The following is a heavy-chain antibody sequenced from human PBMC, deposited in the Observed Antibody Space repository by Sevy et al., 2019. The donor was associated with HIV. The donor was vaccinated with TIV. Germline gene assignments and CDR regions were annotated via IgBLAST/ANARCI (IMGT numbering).Heavy chain of an antibody. CDR3: ARRGYYDSSGYYTYGMDV. D-gene: IGHD3-22*01. CDR2: IYPGDSDT. J-gene: IGHJ6*02. CDR1: GYSFTNYW. Sequence: GESLKISCKGSGYSFTNYWIGWVRQMPGKGLEWMGMIYPGDSDTGYSPSFQGQVTISANKSISTAYLQWSSLKASDTAMYYCARRGYYDSSGYYTYGMDVWRQGTTVTVSS. V-gene: IGHV5-51*01.